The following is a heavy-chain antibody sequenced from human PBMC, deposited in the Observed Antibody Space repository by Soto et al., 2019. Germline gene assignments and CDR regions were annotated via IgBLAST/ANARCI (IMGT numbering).Heavy chain of an antibody. CDR2: TGTAGDT. V-gene: IGHV3-13*01. Sequence: ESGGGLVQPGGSLRLTCAASGFTFSKYDIHWVRQITGKGLEWVSSTGTAGDTYYSGSVKGRFTISRDTANNCLYLQMNSLRAADTAVYYCARGFGSFYYMDVWGKGTTVTVSS. J-gene: IGHJ6*03. CDR1: GFTFSKYD. CDR3: ARGFGSFYYMDV. D-gene: IGHD3-10*01.